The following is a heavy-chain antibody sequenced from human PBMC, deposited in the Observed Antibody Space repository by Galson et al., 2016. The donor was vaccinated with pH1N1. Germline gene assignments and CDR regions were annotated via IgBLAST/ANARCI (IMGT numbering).Heavy chain of an antibody. CDR3: EYGSNLDAFDM. J-gene: IGHJ3*02. CDR1: GYSISSGYY. V-gene: IGHV4-38-2*01. Sequence: SETLSLTCAVSGYSISSGYYCGWVRQPPGKGLEWIGSIYHSGSTYYNPPLKSRVTISLDTSKNQFSLKLRSVTAADTAVYYCEYGSNLDAFDMWGQGTMVTVSS. CDR2: IYHSGST. D-gene: IGHD5-24*01.